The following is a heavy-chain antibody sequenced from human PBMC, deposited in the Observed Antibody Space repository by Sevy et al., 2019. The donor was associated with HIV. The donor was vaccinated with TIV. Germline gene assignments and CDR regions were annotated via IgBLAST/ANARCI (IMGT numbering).Heavy chain of an antibody. CDR3: AKDLHPPGPVRGTNFDY. D-gene: IGHD1-1*01. J-gene: IGHJ4*02. V-gene: IGHV3-30*18. CDR2: ISYEGSNI. CDR1: ALTFTRYA. Sequence: GGSLRLSCSASALTFTRYAFHWVRQAPGKGPEWFGVISYEGSNIYYGPSVKGRFTISRDNSKNTLYLQMNDMRTEDTAVYYCAKDLHPPGPVRGTNFDYWGRGTLVTVSS.